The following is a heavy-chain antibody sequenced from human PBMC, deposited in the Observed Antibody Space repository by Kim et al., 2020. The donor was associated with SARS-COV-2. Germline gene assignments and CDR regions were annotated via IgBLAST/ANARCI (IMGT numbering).Heavy chain of an antibody. Sequence: SETLSLTCTVSGGSISSSSYYWGWIRQPPGKGLEWIGSIYYSGSTYYNPSLKSRVTISVDTSKNQFSLKLRSVTAADTAVYFCARDEGFRYVGWLGPTRYYYGMDVWGQGTTVTVSS. D-gene: IGHD3-9*01. CDR3: ARDEGFRYVGWLGPTRYYYGMDV. CDR1: GGSISSSSYY. V-gene: IGHV4-39*07. J-gene: IGHJ6*02. CDR2: IYYSGST.